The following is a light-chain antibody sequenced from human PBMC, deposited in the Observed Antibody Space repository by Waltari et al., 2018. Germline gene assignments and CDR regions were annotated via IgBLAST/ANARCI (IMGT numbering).Light chain of an antibody. Sequence: QSALTQPASVSGSPGQSITISCTGTSSDVGVYNYVSWYQQNPGKAPKLMIYDDTKRPSGVSDRFSGSKSGNTASLTISGLQAEDEADYYCCSYTTSSAWVFGGGTKLTVL. CDR1: SSDVGVYNY. V-gene: IGLV2-14*01. J-gene: IGLJ3*02. CDR2: DDT. CDR3: CSYTTSSAWV.